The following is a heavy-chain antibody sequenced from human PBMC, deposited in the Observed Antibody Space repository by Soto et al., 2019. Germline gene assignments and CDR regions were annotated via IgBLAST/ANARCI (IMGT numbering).Heavy chain of an antibody. D-gene: IGHD3-10*01. V-gene: IGHV4-34*01. CDR3: ARHPYYTMDGYYYYYGMDV. J-gene: IGHJ6*02. Sequence: SETLSLTCAVYGGSFSGHFCSWVRQPPGKGLEWIGEINYSGTTNYNPSLESRVTISVDTSKNQFSLKLSSVTAADTAVYYCARHPYYTMDGYYYYYGMDVWGQGTTVTVSS. CDR1: GGSFSGHF. CDR2: INYSGTT.